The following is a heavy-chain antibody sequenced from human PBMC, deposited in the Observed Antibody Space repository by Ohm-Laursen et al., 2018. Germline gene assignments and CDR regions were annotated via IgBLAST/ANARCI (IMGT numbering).Heavy chain of an antibody. CDR3: ARAYYYDSSFDY. CDR2: IYSGGST. Sequence: SLRLSCSASGFTVSSNYMSWVRQAPGKGLEWVSVIYSGGSTYYADSVKGRFTISRDNSKNTLYLQMNSLRAEDTAVYYCARAYYYDSSFDYWGQGTLVTVSS. CDR1: GFTVSSNY. D-gene: IGHD3-22*01. V-gene: IGHV3-53*01. J-gene: IGHJ4*02.